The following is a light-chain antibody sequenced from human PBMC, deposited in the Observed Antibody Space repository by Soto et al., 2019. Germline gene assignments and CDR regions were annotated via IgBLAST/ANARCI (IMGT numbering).Light chain of an antibody. J-gene: IGLJ2*01. V-gene: IGLV2-14*03. CDR3: SSYTSSSIVV. CDR1: SSDVGGYNY. Sequence: QSVLTQPASVSGSPGQSITISCTGTSSDVGGYNYVSWYRQHPGKAPKLMIYDVSNRPSGVSNRFSGSKSGNTASLTISVLQAGDEADYFCSSYTSSSIVVFGGGTKLTVL. CDR2: DVS.